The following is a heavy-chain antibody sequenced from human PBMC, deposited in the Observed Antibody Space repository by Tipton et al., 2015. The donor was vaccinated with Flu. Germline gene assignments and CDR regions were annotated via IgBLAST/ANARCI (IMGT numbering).Heavy chain of an antibody. Sequence: TLSLTCTVSGGSISSYYWSWIRQPPGKGLEWIGYIYYSGSTNYNPSLKSRVTISVDTSKNQFSLKLSSVTAADTAVYYCARAAAVALDYWGQGMLVTVSS. CDR3: ARAAAVALDY. CDR1: GGSISSYY. V-gene: IGHV4-59*08. J-gene: IGHJ4*02. D-gene: IGHD6-19*01. CDR2: IYYSGST.